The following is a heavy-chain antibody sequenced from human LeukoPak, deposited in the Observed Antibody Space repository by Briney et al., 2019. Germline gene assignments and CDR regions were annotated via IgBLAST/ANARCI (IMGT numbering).Heavy chain of an antibody. Sequence: PSETLSLTCTVSGGSVSSRDYYWTWIRQPPGKGLEWIGYIYYSGSTYYNPSLKSRVTISVDTSKNQFSLKLSSVTAADTAVYYCARDPGLGGHDYEPWDSHPYWYFDLWGRGTLVTVSS. V-gene: IGHV4-30-4*08. CDR1: GGSVSSRDYY. CDR3: ARDPGLGGHDYEPWDSHPYWYFDL. CDR2: IYYSGST. D-gene: IGHD4-17*01. J-gene: IGHJ2*01.